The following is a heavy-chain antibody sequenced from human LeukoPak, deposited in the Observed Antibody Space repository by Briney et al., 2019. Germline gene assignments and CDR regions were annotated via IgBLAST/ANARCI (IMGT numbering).Heavy chain of an antibody. D-gene: IGHD2-8*02. CDR2: IYNGGSV. Sequence: PGGSLRLSCVDSTLSVGGSFVSWVRQAPGKGLEWVSVIYNGGSVYSADSVKGRFTISRDYSDNTVYLQMNSLRVEDTAVYYCARGLGTNYGGYCTGGGCPVYWGQGTLVTVSS. V-gene: IGHV3-66*01. J-gene: IGHJ4*02. CDR1: TLSVGGSF. CDR3: ARGLGTNYGGYCTGGGCPVY.